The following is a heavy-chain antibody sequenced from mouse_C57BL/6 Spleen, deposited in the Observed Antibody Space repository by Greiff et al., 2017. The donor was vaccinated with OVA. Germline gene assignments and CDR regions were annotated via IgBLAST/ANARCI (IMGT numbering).Heavy chain of an antibody. Sequence: VQLQQSGPELVKPGASVKISCKASGYAFSSSWMNWVKQRPGKGLEWIGRIYPGDGDTNYNGKFKGKATLTADKSSSTAYMQLSSLTSEDSAVYFCANHYGSPWYFDVWGTGTTVTVSS. CDR1: GYAFSSSW. CDR2: IYPGDGDT. J-gene: IGHJ1*03. V-gene: IGHV1-82*01. CDR3: ANHYGSPWYFDV. D-gene: IGHD1-1*01.